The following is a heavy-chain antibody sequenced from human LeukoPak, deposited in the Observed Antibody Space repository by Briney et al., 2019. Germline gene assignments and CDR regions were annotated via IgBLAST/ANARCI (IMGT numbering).Heavy chain of an antibody. CDR1: GFTFSSYA. V-gene: IGHV3-64*01. CDR2: ISSNGGST. CDR3: AKGDTTWELPHDY. Sequence: GGSLRLSCAASGFTFSSYAMHWVRQAPGKGLEYVSAISSNGGSTYYANSVKGRFTISRDNSKNTLYLQMNSLRAEDTAVYYCAKGDTTWELPHDYWGQGTLVTVSS. J-gene: IGHJ4*02. D-gene: IGHD1-26*01.